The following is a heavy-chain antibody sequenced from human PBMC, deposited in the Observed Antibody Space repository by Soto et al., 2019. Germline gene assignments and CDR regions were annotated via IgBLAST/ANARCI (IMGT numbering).Heavy chain of an antibody. CDR2: IYPTTGRA. CDR3: ARHVGVTGTRGFDY. D-gene: IGHD1-1*01. CDR1: GYSISSTYW. V-gene: IGHV4-4*02. J-gene: IGHJ4*02. Sequence: QVQLQESGPGLVKPSGTLSLTCDVSGYSISSTYWWSWVRQSPLEGLEWIGEIYPTTGRANYNPSLRSRVTISADSSKNQFSLHLRSVTAADTAVYYCARHVGVTGTRGFDYWGQGIPVSVSS.